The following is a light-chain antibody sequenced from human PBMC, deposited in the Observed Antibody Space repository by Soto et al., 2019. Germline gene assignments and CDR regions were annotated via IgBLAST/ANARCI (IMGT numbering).Light chain of an antibody. CDR2: DAS. CDR3: QQYNSYSMT. J-gene: IGKJ1*01. V-gene: IGKV1-5*01. Sequence: IQMTQSPSTLSASVGDRVTITCRASQSISSWLACDQQKPGKAPKLLIYDASSLESGVPSRFSGSGSGTEFTLTISSLQPDDFATYYCQQYNSYSMTFGQGTKVEIK. CDR1: QSISSW.